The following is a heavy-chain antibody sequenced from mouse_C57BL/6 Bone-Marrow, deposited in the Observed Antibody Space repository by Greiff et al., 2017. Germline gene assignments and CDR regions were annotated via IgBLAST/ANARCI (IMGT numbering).Heavy chain of an antibody. CDR1: GYTFTSYW. J-gene: IGHJ2*01. D-gene: IGHD2-1*01. V-gene: IGHV1-64*01. CDR3: ARGEYCYGNYSGFFDY. CDR2: IHPNSGST. Sequence: QVQLQQPGAELVKPGASVKLSCKASGYTFTSYWMHWVKQRPGQGLEWIGMIHPNSGSTNYNEKFKSKATLTVDKSSSTAYMQLSSLTSEDSAGYSSARGEYCYGNYSGFFDYWGQGTTLTVSS.